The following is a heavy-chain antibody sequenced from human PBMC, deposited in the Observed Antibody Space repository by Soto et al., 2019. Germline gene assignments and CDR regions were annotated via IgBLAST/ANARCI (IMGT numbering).Heavy chain of an antibody. CDR2: IYYSGST. CDR1: GGSISSSSYY. V-gene: IGHV4-39*01. J-gene: IGHJ5*02. Sequence: SETLSLTCTVSGGSISSSSYYWGWIRQPPGKGLEWIGSIYYSGSTYYNPSLKSRVTISVDTSKNQFSLKLSSVTAADTAVYYCARLLLWFGELFRLTFWFDPWGQGTLVTVSS. CDR3: ARLLLWFGELFRLTFWFDP. D-gene: IGHD3-10*01.